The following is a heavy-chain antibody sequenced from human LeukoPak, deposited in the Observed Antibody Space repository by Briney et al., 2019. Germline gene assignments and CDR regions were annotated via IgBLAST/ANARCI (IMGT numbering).Heavy chain of an antibody. V-gene: IGHV3-30*04. CDR3: ASGKYRYGDNWFDP. J-gene: IGHJ5*02. Sequence: PGRSLGLSCAASGFXFSSYAMHWVRQAPGKGLEWVAVISYDGSNKYYADSVKGRFTISRDNSKNTLYLQMNSLRAEDTAVYFCASGKYRYGDNWFDPWGQGTLVTVSS. CDR1: GFXFSSYA. D-gene: IGHD5-18*01. CDR2: ISYDGSNK.